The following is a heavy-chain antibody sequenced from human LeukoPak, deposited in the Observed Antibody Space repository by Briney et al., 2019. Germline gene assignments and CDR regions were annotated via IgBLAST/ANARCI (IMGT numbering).Heavy chain of an antibody. Sequence: GGSLRLSCAASGFTFSDHYMDWVRQDPGKGLEWVGRIRNQVNTHTTEYSAPVKVRFTTSRDDSTSSVYLQMNSLTTDDAAVYYCVAMLRGVGYWGQGTLVTVSS. V-gene: IGHV3-72*01. CDR1: GFTFSDHY. D-gene: IGHD3-10*01. CDR2: IRNQVNTHTT. CDR3: VAMLRGVGY. J-gene: IGHJ4*02.